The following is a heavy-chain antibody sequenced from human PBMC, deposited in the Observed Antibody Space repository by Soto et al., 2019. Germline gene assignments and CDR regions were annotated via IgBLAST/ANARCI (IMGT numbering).Heavy chain of an antibody. CDR3: ARGRNGMDV. Sequence: QVQLVESGGGVVQPGRSLRLSCAASGFTFRTYAIHWVRQAPGRGLQWVAVISYDASNKYYADSVKGRFTISRDNPKNTLYLQMNSLRAEDTAVYYCARGRNGMDVRGQGTTVTVSS. CDR2: ISYDASNK. V-gene: IGHV3-30-3*01. CDR1: GFTFRTYA. J-gene: IGHJ6*02.